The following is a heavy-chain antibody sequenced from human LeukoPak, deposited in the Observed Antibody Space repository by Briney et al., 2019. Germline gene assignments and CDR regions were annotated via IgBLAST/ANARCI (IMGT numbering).Heavy chain of an antibody. D-gene: IGHD2-2*01. CDR1: GGSISSQY. J-gene: IGHJ3*02. CDR2: IYYSGST. V-gene: IGHV4-59*11. CDR3: ARGYCSSTSCYGGFIAAAVDAFDI. Sequence: SETLSLTCTVSGGSISSQYWSWIRQPPGKGLEWIGYIYYSGSTNYNPSLKSRVTISVDTSKNQFSLKLSSVTAADTAVYYCARGYCSSTSCYGGFIAAAVDAFDIWGQGTMVTVSS.